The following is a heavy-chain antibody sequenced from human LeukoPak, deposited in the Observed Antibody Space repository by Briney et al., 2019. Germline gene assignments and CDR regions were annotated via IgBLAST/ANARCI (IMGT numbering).Heavy chain of an antibody. D-gene: IGHD3-10*01. Sequence: PSETLSLTCTVSGGSISSYYWSWIRQPPRKGLEWIGGIYYSGSTNYTPSLKSRVTISVDTSKNQFSLKLSSVTAADTAVYYCARDSVTYYYGSGSSFAAFDIWGQGTMVTVSS. CDR2: IYYSGST. CDR1: GGSISSYY. CDR3: ARDSVTYYYGSGSSFAAFDI. J-gene: IGHJ3*02. V-gene: IGHV4-59*01.